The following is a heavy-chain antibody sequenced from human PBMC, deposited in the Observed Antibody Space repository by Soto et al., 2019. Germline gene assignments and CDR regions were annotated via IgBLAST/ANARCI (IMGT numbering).Heavy chain of an antibody. CDR1: GGSISSSSYY. V-gene: IGHV4-39*01. CDR2: IYYSGST. Sequence: QLQLQESGPGLVKPSETLSLTCTVSGGSISSSSYYWGWIRQPPGKGLEWIGSIYYSGSTYYNPSLKSRVTISVDTSKNQFSLKLSSVTAADTAVYYCARREVLEWLLWDPLGWFDPWGQGTLVTVSS. J-gene: IGHJ5*02. CDR3: ARREVLEWLLWDPLGWFDP. D-gene: IGHD3-3*01.